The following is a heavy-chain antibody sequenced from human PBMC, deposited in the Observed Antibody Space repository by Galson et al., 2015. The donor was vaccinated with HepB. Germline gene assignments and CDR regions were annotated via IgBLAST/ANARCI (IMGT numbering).Heavy chain of an antibody. V-gene: IGHV3-53*01. J-gene: IGHJ3*02. Sequence: SLRLSCAASGFTVSSNYMSWVRQAPGKGLEWVSVIYSGGSTYYADSMKGRFTISRDNSKNTLYLQMNSLRAEDTAVYYCARVSKEPRITIFGVPRVNAFDIWGQGTMVTVSS. CDR2: IYSGGST. D-gene: IGHD3-3*01. CDR3: ARVSKEPRITIFGVPRVNAFDI. CDR1: GFTVSSNY.